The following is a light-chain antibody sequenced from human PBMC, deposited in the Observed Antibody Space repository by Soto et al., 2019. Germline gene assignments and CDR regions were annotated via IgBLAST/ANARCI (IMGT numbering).Light chain of an antibody. CDR1: QSISSSY. CDR3: QQYGSSGT. CDR2: GIS. V-gene: IGKV3-20*01. Sequence: EIVLTQSPVTLSLSPGERATLSCRASQSISSSYFAWYQQRPGQTPRILIYGISTRATGIPDRFSGSGSGTDFTLTISRLEPEDFAVYYCQQYGSSGTFGQGTKVDIK. J-gene: IGKJ1*01.